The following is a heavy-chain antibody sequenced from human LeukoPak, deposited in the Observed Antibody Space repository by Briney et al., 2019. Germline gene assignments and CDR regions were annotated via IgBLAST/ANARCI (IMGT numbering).Heavy chain of an antibody. CDR3: AIGRGSGSSNTLDY. V-gene: IGHV4-30-2*01. J-gene: IGHJ4*02. D-gene: IGHD3-10*01. CDR1: GGSISSGGYS. Sequence: PSQTLSLTCAVSGGSISSGGYSWSWIRQPPGKGLEWIGYIYHSGSTYYNPSLKSRVTISVDRSKNQFSLKLSSVTAADTAVYYCAIGRGSGSSNTLDYWGQGTLVTVSS. CDR2: IYHSGST.